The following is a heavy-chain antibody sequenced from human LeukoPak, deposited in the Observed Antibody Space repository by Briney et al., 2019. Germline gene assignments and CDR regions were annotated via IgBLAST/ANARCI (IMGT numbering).Heavy chain of an antibody. CDR2: IYYSGDS. V-gene: IGHV4-59*08. CDR1: GGSISGSY. Sequence: PSETLSLTCTVSGGSISGSYWSWIRQPPGKGLEWIGYIYYSGDSNYNPSLKSRATISLDTSENQFSLKVSSVTAADTAIYYCARHTYARPFDSWGQGTLVTVSS. J-gene: IGHJ4*02. D-gene: IGHD6-6*01. CDR3: ARHTYARPFDS.